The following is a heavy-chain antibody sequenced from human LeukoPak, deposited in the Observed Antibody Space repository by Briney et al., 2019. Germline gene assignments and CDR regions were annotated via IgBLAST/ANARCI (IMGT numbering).Heavy chain of an antibody. CDR2: INDSGST. Sequence: SETLSLTCAVYSVSFSGYYWSWIRQPPGKGLEWIGDINDSGSTNYNPSVKSRVTIAVDTSKNQFSLKLSSVTAADTAVYYCARSYSRNYYYYMDVWGKGTTVTVSS. CDR3: ARSYSRNYYYYMDV. V-gene: IGHV4-34*01. CDR1: SVSFSGYY. D-gene: IGHD6-13*01. J-gene: IGHJ6*03.